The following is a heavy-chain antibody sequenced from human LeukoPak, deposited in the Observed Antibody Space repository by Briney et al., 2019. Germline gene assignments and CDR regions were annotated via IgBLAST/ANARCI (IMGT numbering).Heavy chain of an antibody. D-gene: IGHD1-26*01. Sequence: GGSLRLSCAASGFTVSSNYMSWVGQAPGKGLEWVSVIYSGGSTYYADSVKGRFTISRDNSKNTLYLQMNSLRAEDTAVYYCARDPSSGSHSGDYWGQGTLVTVSS. CDR2: IYSGGST. CDR3: ARDPSSGSHSGDY. J-gene: IGHJ4*02. CDR1: GFTVSSNY. V-gene: IGHV3-53*01.